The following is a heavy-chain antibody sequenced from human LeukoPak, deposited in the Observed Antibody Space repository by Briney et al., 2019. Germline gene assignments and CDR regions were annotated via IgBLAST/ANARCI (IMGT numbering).Heavy chain of an antibody. CDR2: FDPEDGET. CDR3: ATDSHSSGWYGSYNYNYGMDV. Sequence: ASVKVPCKVSGYTLTELSMHWVRQAPGKGLEWMGGFDPEDGETIYAQKFQGRVTMTEDTSTDTAYMELSSLRSEDTAVYYCATDSHSSGWYGSYNYNYGMDVWGQGTTVTVSS. D-gene: IGHD6-19*01. J-gene: IGHJ6*02. V-gene: IGHV1-24*01. CDR1: GYTLTELS.